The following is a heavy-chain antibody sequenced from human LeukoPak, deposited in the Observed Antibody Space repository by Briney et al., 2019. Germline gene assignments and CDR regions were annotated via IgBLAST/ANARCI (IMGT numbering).Heavy chain of an antibody. D-gene: IGHD6-19*01. Sequence: GGSLRLSCAASGFTFSSYSMNWVRQAPGKGLEWVSYISSSSSTIYYADSVKGRFTISRDNAKNSLYLQMNSLRAEDTAVYYCAEIAVAGTEGVGYWGQGTLVTVSS. CDR2: ISSSSSTI. J-gene: IGHJ4*02. V-gene: IGHV3-48*01. CDR3: AEIAVAGTEGVGY. CDR1: GFTFSSYS.